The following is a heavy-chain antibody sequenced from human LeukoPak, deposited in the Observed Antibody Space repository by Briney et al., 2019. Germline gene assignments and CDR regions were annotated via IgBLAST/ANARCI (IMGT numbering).Heavy chain of an antibody. V-gene: IGHV3-48*03. J-gene: IGHJ4*02. CDR2: ISSSGNTI. D-gene: IGHD3-22*01. CDR3: ARQSYYYDSSGYYHDY. Sequence: GGSLRLSCAASGFTFSGFEMNWVRQAPGKGLEWVSYISSSGNTIYYADSVKGRFTISRDNARNTLYLQVSSLRAEDTSVYYCARQSYYYDSSGYYHDYWGQGTLVTVSS. CDR1: GFTFSGFE.